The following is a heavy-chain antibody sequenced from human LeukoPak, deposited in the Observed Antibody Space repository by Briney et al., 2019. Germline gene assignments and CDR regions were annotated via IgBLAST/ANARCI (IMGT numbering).Heavy chain of an antibody. CDR1: GGSISNYY. D-gene: IGHD5-18*01. CDR3: ARRQNTAYPYYFDY. Sequence: KTSETLSLTCTVSGGSISNYYWSWIRQPPGKGLEWIGYIYYSGSTNYNPSLKSRVTISVDTSKNQFSLKLSSVTAADTAVYYCARRQNTAYPYYFDYWGQGTLVTVSS. J-gene: IGHJ4*02. V-gene: IGHV4-59*08. CDR2: IYYSGST.